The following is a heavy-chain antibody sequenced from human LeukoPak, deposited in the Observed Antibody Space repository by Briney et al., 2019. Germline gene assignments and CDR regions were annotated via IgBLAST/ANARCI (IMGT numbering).Heavy chain of an antibody. CDR3: AKDGVGATWFGH. Sequence: GGSLRLSCAASGFIVNNNYLSWVRQAPGKGLEWVSSIYSSGATYYAESVKGRFSISRASSKNTFDLQMNTLRTEDTAVYYCAKDGVGATWFGHWGQGALVTVSS. CDR1: GFIVNNNY. V-gene: IGHV3-66*03. CDR2: IYSSGAT. D-gene: IGHD1-26*01. J-gene: IGHJ5*02.